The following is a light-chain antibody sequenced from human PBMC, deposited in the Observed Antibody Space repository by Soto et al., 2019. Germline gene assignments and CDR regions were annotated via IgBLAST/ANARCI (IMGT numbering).Light chain of an antibody. CDR1: QSISSSY. V-gene: IGKV3-15*01. J-gene: IGKJ1*01. CDR2: GAS. Sequence: EIVMTQSPATLSVSPGERATLSRRASQSISSSYLAWYQQKPGQAPRLLIYGASTRATGIPARFSGSGSGTEFTLTISSLQSEDFAVYYCQQYSNWPPWTFGQGTKVEIK. CDR3: QQYSNWPPWT.